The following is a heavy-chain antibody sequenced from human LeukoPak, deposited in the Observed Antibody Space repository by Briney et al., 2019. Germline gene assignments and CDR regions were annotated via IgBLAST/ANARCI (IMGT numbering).Heavy chain of an antibody. D-gene: IGHD1-26*01. Sequence: ASVKVSCKASGGTFSSYAISWVRQAPGQGLEWMGGIIPIFGTANYAQKFQGRVTITADKSTSTAYMELSSLRSEDTAVYYCARARHMGGSYYAEFDYWGQGTLVTVSS. CDR2: IIPIFGTA. V-gene: IGHV1-69*06. CDR1: GGTFSSYA. CDR3: ARARHMGGSYYAEFDY. J-gene: IGHJ4*02.